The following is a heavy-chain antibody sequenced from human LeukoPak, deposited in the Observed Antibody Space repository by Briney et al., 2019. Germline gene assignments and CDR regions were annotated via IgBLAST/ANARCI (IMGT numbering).Heavy chain of an antibody. CDR3: ARGPYSYDSSGAFDI. J-gene: IGHJ3*02. D-gene: IGHD3-22*01. V-gene: IGHV4-61*02. CDR1: GDSISRGDYY. CDR2: ISSSGST. Sequence: SETLSLTCTVSGDSISRGDYYWGWVRQPAGRGLEWVGRISSSGSTNYNPSLKSRVTISVNTSKNQFSLKLSSVTAADTAVYFCARGPYSYDSSGAFDIWGQGTMVTVSS.